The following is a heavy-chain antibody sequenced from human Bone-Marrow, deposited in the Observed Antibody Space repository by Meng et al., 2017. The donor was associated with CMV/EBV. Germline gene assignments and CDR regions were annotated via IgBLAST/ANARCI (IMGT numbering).Heavy chain of an antibody. V-gene: IGHV1-18*01. CDR1: GGTFSSYA. D-gene: IGHD3-10*01. J-gene: IGHJ4*02. CDR3: ARGSPRGFGELFVPDY. CDR2: IIPYNGNT. Sequence: ASVKVSCKASGGTFSSYAISWVRQAPGQGLEWMGGIIPYNGNTAYAQKMQDRVNMTTDTSTNTVYMELRSLRSDDTAIFYCARGSPRGFGELFVPDYWGQGTLVTVSS.